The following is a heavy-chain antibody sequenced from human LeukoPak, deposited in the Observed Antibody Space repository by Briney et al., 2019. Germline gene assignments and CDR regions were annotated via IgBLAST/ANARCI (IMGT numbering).Heavy chain of an antibody. Sequence: SETLSLTCTVSGGSISSYYWSWIRQPAGKGLEWIGRIYFSVGTNYNPSLKSRVTMSVDTSKNQFTLKLSSVTAADTAVYYCARDLEGDFWSGYSRIYYYYMDVWGKGTTVTVSS. D-gene: IGHD3-3*01. CDR3: ARDLEGDFWSGYSRIYYYYMDV. V-gene: IGHV4-4*07. J-gene: IGHJ6*03. CDR2: IYFSVGT. CDR1: GGSISSYY.